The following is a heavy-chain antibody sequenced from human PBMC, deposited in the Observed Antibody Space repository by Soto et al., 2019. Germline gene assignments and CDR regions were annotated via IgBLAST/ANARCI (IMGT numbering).Heavy chain of an antibody. J-gene: IGHJ6*02. V-gene: IGHV1-46*01. CDR3: ARDRMAMATTYYYYYYGMDV. Sequence: ASVKVSCKASGYTFTSYYMHWVRQAPGQGLEWMGIINPSGGSTSYAQKFQGRVTMTRDTSTSTVYMELSSLRSEDTAVYYCARDRMAMATTYYYYYYGMDVWGQGTTVTVSS. CDR2: INPSGGST. CDR1: GYTFTSYY. D-gene: IGHD1-1*01.